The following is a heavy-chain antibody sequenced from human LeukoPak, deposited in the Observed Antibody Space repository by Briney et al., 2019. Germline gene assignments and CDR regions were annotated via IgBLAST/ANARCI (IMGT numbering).Heavy chain of an antibody. Sequence: GGSLRLSCAASGFTFSDYEMNWVRQAPGKGLEWVLHISTSGSIIHYADSVKGRFTISRDNAKNSLYLQMNSLRVEDTALYFCARDATTATGTVYMDVWGKGTTVTISS. CDR2: ISTSGSII. V-gene: IGHV3-48*03. D-gene: IGHD6-13*01. J-gene: IGHJ6*03. CDR3: ARDATTATGTVYMDV. CDR1: GFTFSDYE.